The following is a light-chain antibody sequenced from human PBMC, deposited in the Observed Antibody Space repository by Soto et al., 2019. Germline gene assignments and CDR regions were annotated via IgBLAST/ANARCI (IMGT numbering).Light chain of an antibody. Sequence: QSVLTQPPSASGTPGQRVTISCSGSSSNIGSNTVNWYQQLPGTAPKLLIYSNNQRPSGVPDRFSGSKPGTSASLAISGLQSEDEADYYCAAWDDSLNGPNWVFGGGTKLTVL. CDR3: AAWDDSLNGPNWV. CDR1: SSNIGSNT. CDR2: SNN. J-gene: IGLJ3*02. V-gene: IGLV1-44*01.